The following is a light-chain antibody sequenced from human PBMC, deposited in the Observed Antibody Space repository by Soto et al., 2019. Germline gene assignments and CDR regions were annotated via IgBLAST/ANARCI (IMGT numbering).Light chain of an antibody. Sequence: QSVLTQPPSASGTPGQRVTISCTGSSSNIGAGYDVHWFQQFPGTAPKLLIYGNNNRPSGVPDRFSGSKSGTSASLAITGLQAEDEADYYCQSYDSRLSGYVFGTGTKVTVL. V-gene: IGLV1-40*01. CDR3: QSYDSRLSGYV. CDR1: SSNIGAGYD. CDR2: GNN. J-gene: IGLJ1*01.